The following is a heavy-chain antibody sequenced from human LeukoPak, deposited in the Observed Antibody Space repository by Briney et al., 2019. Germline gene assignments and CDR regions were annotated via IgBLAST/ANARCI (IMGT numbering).Heavy chain of an antibody. CDR2: IITSGAIT. CDR3: AKIVRRAFDV. V-gene: IGHV3-23*01. J-gene: IGHJ3*01. CDR1: GFIFSHYD. Sequence: GGTLRLSCAASGFIFSHYDMSWLRQAPGKGLEWISGIITSGAITYYEDSVKGRFTISRDNSKNTLYLQMNCLRAEDTPLYYCAKIVRRAFDVWGQGTMVTVFS. D-gene: IGHD6-6*01.